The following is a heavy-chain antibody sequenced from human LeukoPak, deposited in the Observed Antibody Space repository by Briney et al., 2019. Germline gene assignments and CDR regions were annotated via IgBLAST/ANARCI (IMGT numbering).Heavy chain of an antibody. J-gene: IGHJ3*02. D-gene: IGHD1-26*01. Sequence: GGSLRLSCAASGFTFSSYWVHWVRQAPGKGLVWVSPIDSDGSSTSYADSVKGRFTISRDNAKNTLSLQMNSLRAEDTAVYYCARVGGSNAFDIWGQGTMVIVSS. CDR1: GFTFSSYW. V-gene: IGHV3-74*01. CDR3: ARVGGSNAFDI. CDR2: IDSDGSST.